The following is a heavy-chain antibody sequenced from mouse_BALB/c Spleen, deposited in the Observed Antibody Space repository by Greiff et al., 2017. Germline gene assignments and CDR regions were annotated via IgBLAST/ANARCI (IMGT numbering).Heavy chain of an antibody. CDR2: INPYNGDT. J-gene: IGHJ4*01. D-gene: IGHD3-2*01. CDR3: ARDSSGYVDY. Sequence: VQLQQSGPELVKPGASVKISCKASGYSFTGYFMNWVMQSHGKSLEWIGRINPYNGDTFYNQKFKGKATLTVDKSSSTAHMELRSLASKDSAVYYCARDSSGYVDYWGQGTSVTVSS. CDR1: GYSFTGYF. V-gene: IGHV1-20*02.